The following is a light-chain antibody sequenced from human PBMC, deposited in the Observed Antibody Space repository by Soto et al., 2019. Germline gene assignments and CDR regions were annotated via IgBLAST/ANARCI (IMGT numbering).Light chain of an antibody. CDR3: IQYHSYWP. V-gene: IGKV1-5*01. CDR2: DAS. J-gene: IGKJ1*01. Sequence: DFQMTQSPSTLSASVGDRVTITCRASQYIRSRLAWFQQKPGKAPKLLIYDASSLESGVPQGFSGSGSGTELQLSISSLQTADFSTYYRIQYHSYWPFGQGIKVE. CDR1: QYIRSR.